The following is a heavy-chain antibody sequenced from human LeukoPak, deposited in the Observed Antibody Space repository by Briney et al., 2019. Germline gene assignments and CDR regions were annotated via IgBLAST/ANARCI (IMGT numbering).Heavy chain of an antibody. CDR3: ARAGGFFSPFGY. J-gene: IGHJ4*02. CDR2: IYYSGST. V-gene: IGHV4-31*03. D-gene: IGHD3-3*01. Sequence: SETLSPTCTVSGGSISSGGYYWSWIRQHPGKGLEWIGCIYYSGSTYYNPSLKSRVTISVDTSKNQFSLKLSSVTAADTAVYYCARAGGFFSPFGYWGQGTLVTVSS. CDR1: GGSISSGGYY.